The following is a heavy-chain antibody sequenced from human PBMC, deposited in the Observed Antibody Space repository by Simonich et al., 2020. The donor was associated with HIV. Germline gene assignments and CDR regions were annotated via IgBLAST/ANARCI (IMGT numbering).Heavy chain of an antibody. V-gene: IGHV1-8*01. CDR2: MNPNSGNT. CDR1: GYTFTRDD. CDR3: ARVGVTPYYYYGMDV. D-gene: IGHD4-4*01. Sequence: QVQLVQSGAEVKKPGASVKVSCKASGYTFTRDDINWVRQATGQGLEWMGWMNPNSGNTGYAQKFQGRVTMTRNTSISTAYMELNSLRSEDTAVFYCARVGVTPYYYYGMDVWGQGTTVTVSS. J-gene: IGHJ6*02.